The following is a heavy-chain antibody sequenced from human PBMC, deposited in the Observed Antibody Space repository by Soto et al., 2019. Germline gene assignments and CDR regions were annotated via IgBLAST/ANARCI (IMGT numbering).Heavy chain of an antibody. V-gene: IGHV5-10-1*01. CDR2: IDPSDSYT. Sequence: PGESLKISCKGSGYSFTSYWISWVRQMPGKGLEWMGRIDPSDSYTNYSPSFQGHVTISADKSISTAYLQWSSLKASDTAMYYCARHRKGIAEYNWLHPWGEVTLVTV. CDR3: ARHRKGIAEYNWLHP. CDR1: GYSFTSYW. D-gene: IGHD6-13*01. J-gene: IGHJ5*02.